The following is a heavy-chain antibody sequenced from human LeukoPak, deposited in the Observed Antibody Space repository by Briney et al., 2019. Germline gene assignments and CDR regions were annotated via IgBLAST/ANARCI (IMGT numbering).Heavy chain of an antibody. Sequence: RGESLKISCKVSGYNFTTSWIAWVRQKPGKGLEWMGIIYPDDSDTRYSPSFQGQVTISADKYISTAYLQWSSLEASDTAMYYCARQREGSYASGSYPLKHWGQGTLVTVSS. CDR2: IYPDDSDT. CDR1: GYNFTTSW. V-gene: IGHV5-51*01. J-gene: IGHJ1*01. CDR3: ARQREGSYASGSYPLKH. D-gene: IGHD3-10*01.